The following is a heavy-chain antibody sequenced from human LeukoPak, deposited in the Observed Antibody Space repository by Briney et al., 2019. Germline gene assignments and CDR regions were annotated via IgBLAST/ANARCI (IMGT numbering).Heavy chain of an antibody. D-gene: IGHD4-17*01. V-gene: IGHV3-30*18. CDR3: AKDYYGDYDAFDI. CDR2: ISYDGSNK. CDR1: GFTFSSYE. J-gene: IGHJ3*02. Sequence: GGSLRLSCAASGFTFSSYEMNWVRQAPGKGLEWVAVISYDGSNKYYADSVKGRFTISRDNSKNTLYLQMNSLRAEDTAVYYCAKDYYGDYDAFDIWGQGTMVTVSS.